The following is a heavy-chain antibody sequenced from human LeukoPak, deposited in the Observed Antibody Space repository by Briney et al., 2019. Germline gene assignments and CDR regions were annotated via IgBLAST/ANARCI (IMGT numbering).Heavy chain of an antibody. J-gene: IGHJ3*02. V-gene: IGHV1-18*01. Sequence: ASVKVSCKASGGTFSSYAISWVRQAPGQGLEWMGWVSAYNGNTNYAQKLQGRVTMTTDTSTSTAYMELRSLRSDDTAVYYCARDWDFWSGRGAFDIWGQGTMVTVSS. CDR1: GGTFSSYA. CDR2: VSAYNGNT. D-gene: IGHD3-3*01. CDR3: ARDWDFWSGRGAFDI.